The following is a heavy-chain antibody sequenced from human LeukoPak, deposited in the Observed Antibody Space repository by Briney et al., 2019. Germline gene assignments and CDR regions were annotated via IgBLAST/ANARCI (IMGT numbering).Heavy chain of an antibody. CDR2: ISTGNDIT. CDR3: AKEQGGRKLFDY. V-gene: IGHV3-23*01. Sequence: GGSLRLSCAASGFTFSTYGMSWVRQAPGKGLEWVSAISTGNDITWYADSVKGRFTISRDNSKNTLYLQMNSLRAEDTALYYCAKEQGGRKLFDYWGQGTLVTVSS. J-gene: IGHJ4*02. CDR1: GFTFSTYG. D-gene: IGHD1-26*01.